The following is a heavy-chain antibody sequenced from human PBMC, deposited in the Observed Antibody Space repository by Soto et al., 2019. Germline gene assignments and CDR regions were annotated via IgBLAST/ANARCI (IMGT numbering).Heavy chain of an antibody. CDR3: AHCTLHDYGDYDPGTSHVFDS. D-gene: IGHD4-17*01. V-gene: IGHV2-5*02. J-gene: IGHJ4*02. CDR2: IYGDNDK. CDR1: GFSLSNSGVG. Sequence: QITLKESGPSPVKPTQTLTVTCTFSGFSLSNSGVGVAWIRQPPGKALEWLALIYGDNDKRYSPSLKTRLTTPXXXSXTQVLLTVTNMDPVDTATYYCAHCTLHDYGDYDPGTSHVFDSWGQGTLVTVSS.